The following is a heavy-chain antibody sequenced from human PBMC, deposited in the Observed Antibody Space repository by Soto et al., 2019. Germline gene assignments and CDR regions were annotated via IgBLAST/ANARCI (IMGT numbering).Heavy chain of an antibody. CDR1: GFILNSYW. Sequence: GGSLRLSCAASGFILNSYWMHWARQAPGKGLVWVSRINSDGTITSYADSVKGRFTISRDNAKNTLYLQMNSLRDEDTAVYYCVRDFGIDCSGGSCYSAWFDYWGQGTLVTVSS. J-gene: IGHJ4*02. V-gene: IGHV3-74*01. CDR2: INSDGTIT. CDR3: VRDFGIDCSGGSCYSAWFDY. D-gene: IGHD2-15*01.